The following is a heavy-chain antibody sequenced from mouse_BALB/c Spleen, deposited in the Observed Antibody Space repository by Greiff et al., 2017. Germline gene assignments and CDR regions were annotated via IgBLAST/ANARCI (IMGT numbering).Heavy chain of an antibody. J-gene: IGHJ3*01. Sequence: QVQLQQSGAELAKPGASVKMSCKASGYTFTSYWMHWVKQRPGQGLEWIGYINPSTGYTEYNQKFKDKATLTADKSSSTAYMQLSSLTSEDSAVYDCARSASSGFAYWGQGTLVTVSA. D-gene: IGHD3-1*01. CDR2: INPSTGYT. V-gene: IGHV1-7*01. CDR1: GYTFTSYW. CDR3: ARSASSGFAY.